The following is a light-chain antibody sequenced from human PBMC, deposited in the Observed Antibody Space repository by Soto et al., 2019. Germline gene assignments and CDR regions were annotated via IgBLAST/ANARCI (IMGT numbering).Light chain of an antibody. CDR1: SSDVGGYNY. J-gene: IGLJ2*01. CDR3: SSYAGSNNLV. CDR2: EVS. V-gene: IGLV2-8*01. Sequence: QSALTQPPSASGSPGQSVTISCTGTSSDVGGYNYVSWYQQHPGKAPKLMIYEVSKRPSGVPDRFSGSKSGNTASLTVSGLQAEEEADYYGSSYAGSNNLVFGGGTNLTVL.